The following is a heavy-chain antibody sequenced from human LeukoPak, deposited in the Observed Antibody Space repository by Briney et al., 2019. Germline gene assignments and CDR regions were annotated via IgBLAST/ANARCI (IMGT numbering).Heavy chain of an antibody. D-gene: IGHD3-22*01. CDR2: ISGYNGNT. J-gene: IGHJ6*03. Sequence: ASVKVSCKASGYIFTNFGISWVRQARGQGLEWMGWISGYNGNTKYVQKFQGRVTMTRDMSTSTVYMELSSLRSEDTAVYYCARGAPSSGYYDYYYYYMDVWGKGTTVTISS. V-gene: IGHV1-18*01. CDR1: GYIFTNFG. CDR3: ARGAPSSGYYDYYYYYMDV.